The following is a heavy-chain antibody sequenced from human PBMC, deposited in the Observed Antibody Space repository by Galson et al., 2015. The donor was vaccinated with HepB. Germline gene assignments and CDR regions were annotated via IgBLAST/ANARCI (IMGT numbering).Heavy chain of an antibody. J-gene: IGHJ6*02. CDR2: IWFDGSEM. V-gene: IGHV3-33*08. Sequence: SPRLSCAASGFPFSDSAMHWVRQAPGKGLEWVAVIWFDGSEMYYGDFVKGRFTISRDNSKNTLYLQVNSLRAEDTAVYYCARESPRRGGICEGAFCKGVDVWGQGTTVTVSS. CDR1: GFPFSDSA. D-gene: IGHD2-15*01. CDR3: ARESPRRGGICEGAFCKGVDV.